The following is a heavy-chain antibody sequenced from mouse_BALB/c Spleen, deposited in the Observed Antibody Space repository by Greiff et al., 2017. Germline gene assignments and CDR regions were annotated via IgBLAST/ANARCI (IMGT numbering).Heavy chain of an antibody. CDR1: GFNINDTY. J-gene: IGHJ2*01. Sequence: VQLQQSGAELVKPGASVTLSCTASGFNINDTYMHWVKQRPEQGLEWIGRIDPANGNTKYDPKFQGKATITADTSSNTAYLQLSSLTSEDTAVYYCARGSYGNYFDYWGQGTTLTVSS. CDR3: ARGSYGNYFDY. CDR2: IDPANGNT. D-gene: IGHD2-10*02. V-gene: IGHV14-3*02.